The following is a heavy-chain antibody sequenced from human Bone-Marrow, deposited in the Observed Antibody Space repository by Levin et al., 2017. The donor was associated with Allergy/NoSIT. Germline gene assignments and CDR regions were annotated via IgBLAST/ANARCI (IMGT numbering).Heavy chain of an antibody. CDR3: ARHKDYGGNGYYYYGMDV. CDR2: FSWNSGTI. Sequence: GGSLRLSCAASGFTFTDYAIHWIRQAPGRGLEWVSGFSWNSGTIGYADSVKGRFTISRDNAKNSLYLQMNSLRTEDTALYFCARHKDYGGNGYYYYGMDVWGQGTTVTVSS. V-gene: IGHV3-9*01. D-gene: IGHD4-23*01. CDR1: GFTFTDYA. J-gene: IGHJ6*02.